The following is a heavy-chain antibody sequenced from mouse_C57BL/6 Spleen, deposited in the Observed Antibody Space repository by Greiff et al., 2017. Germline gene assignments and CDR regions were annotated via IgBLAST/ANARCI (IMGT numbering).Heavy chain of an antibody. CDR2: IRNKANGYIT. CDR3: ASDSPRATAVAPYWYFDV. CDR1: GFTFTDYY. Sequence: EVKLVESGGGLVQPGGSLSLSCAASGFTFTDYYMSWVRQPPGKALEWLGFIRNKANGYITEHSASVKGRFTISRDNSHSILYLQMNALRAVDSATYYCASDSPRATAVAPYWYFDVWGTGTTVTVSS. V-gene: IGHV7-3*01. D-gene: IGHD3-1*01. J-gene: IGHJ1*03.